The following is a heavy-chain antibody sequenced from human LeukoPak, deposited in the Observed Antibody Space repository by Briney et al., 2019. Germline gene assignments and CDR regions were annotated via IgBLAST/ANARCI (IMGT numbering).Heavy chain of an antibody. J-gene: IGHJ4*02. Sequence: GGSLRLSCAASGFTFSSYWMSWVRQAPGKGLEWVAYIKQDGSERYYVDSVKGRFTISRDNAKNSLYLQINSLRAEDTAVYYCARGSGRIVVVTAIRATNFDYWGQGTLVTVSS. V-gene: IGHV3-7*01. D-gene: IGHD2-21*02. CDR2: IKQDGSER. CDR3: ARGSGRIVVVTAIRATNFDY. CDR1: GFTFSSYW.